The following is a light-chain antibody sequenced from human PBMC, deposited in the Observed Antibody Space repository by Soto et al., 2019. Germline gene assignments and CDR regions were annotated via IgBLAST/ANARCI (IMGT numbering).Light chain of an antibody. V-gene: IGKV3-11*01. CDR2: NAS. Sequence: EIVLTQSPATLSLSPGERATLSCRASQSVSTFLAWFQQKPGQPPRLLIYNASNRTTDIPARFSGSGSGTDFTLSTSSLEPEDFAVYYCQQRGDWPPITFGQGTRLEIK. CDR3: QQRGDWPPIT. J-gene: IGKJ5*01. CDR1: QSVSTF.